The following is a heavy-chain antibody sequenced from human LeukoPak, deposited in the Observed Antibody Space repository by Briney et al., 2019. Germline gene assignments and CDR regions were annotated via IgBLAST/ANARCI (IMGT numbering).Heavy chain of an antibody. CDR2: IIPILGIA. CDR3: ARDSSGWPRGPEKDDY. V-gene: IGHV1-69*10. Sequence: GAPVKVSCKASGGTFSSYAISWVRQAPGQGLEWMGGIIPILGIANYAQKFQGRVTITADKSTSTAYMELSSLRSEDTAVYYCARDSSGWPRGPEKDDYWGQGTLVTVSS. J-gene: IGHJ4*02. D-gene: IGHD6-19*01. CDR1: GGTFSSYA.